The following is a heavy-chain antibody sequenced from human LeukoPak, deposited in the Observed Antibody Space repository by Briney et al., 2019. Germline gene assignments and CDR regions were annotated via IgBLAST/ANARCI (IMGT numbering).Heavy chain of an antibody. D-gene: IGHD2-21*01. CDR3: ARARSSTFSYSYY. V-gene: IGHV3-30*03. J-gene: IGHJ4*02. Sequence: QPGRSLRLSCAASGFNFSSYGMHWVRQAPGKGLEWVSVIAYDVSNQYYAHSVKGRFTISRDSSKNTLYLEMNSLRAEDTAVYFCARARSSTFSYSYYWGQGTLVTFSS. CDR2: IAYDVSNQ. CDR1: GFNFSSYG.